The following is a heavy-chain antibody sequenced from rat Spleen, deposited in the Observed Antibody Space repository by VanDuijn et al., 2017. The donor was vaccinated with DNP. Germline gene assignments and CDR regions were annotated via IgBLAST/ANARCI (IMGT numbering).Heavy chain of an antibody. CDR1: GFSLITNS. V-gene: IGHV2-1*01. D-gene: IGHD1-2*01. CDR2: IWSGGST. J-gene: IGHJ3*01. CDR3: TRDYFSSSFVY. Sequence: QVQLKETGPDLVQLTQTLSITCTVSGFSLITNSVHWVRQPPGKGLEWVGAIWSGGSTDYNSALKSRLSISRDTSKSQVFLKMNSLQTEDTAIYFCTRDYFSSSFVYWGQGTLVTVSS.